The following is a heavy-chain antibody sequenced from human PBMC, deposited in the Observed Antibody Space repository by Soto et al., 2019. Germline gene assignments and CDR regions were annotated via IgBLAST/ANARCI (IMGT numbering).Heavy chain of an antibody. Sequence: SQTLSLTCVISGDSVSSNSAAWNWIRQSPSRGLEWLGRTYYRSKWYNDYAVSVKSRITINPDTSKNQFSLQLNSVTPEDTAVYYCASDGYSSGWYWFDPWGQGTLVTVSS. V-gene: IGHV6-1*01. CDR1: GDSVSSNSAA. J-gene: IGHJ5*02. D-gene: IGHD6-19*01. CDR2: TYYRSKWYN. CDR3: ASDGYSSGWYWFDP.